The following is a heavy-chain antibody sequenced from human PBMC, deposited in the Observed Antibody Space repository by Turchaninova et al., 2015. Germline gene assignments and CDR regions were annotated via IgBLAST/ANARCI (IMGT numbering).Heavy chain of an antibody. CDR3: ARVQGMWQQYYFDY. J-gene: IGHJ4*02. CDR2: IYYSGST. D-gene: IGHD6-13*01. V-gene: IGHV4-30-4*01. Sequence: QVQLQESGPGLVKPSQTLSLPCTVSGVSISRGDYYWRWIRQPPGKGLEWIGYIYYSGSTYYNPSLKSRVTISVDTSKNQFSLKLSSVTAADTAVYYCARVQGMWQQYYFDYWGQGTLVTVSS. CDR1: GVSISRGDYY.